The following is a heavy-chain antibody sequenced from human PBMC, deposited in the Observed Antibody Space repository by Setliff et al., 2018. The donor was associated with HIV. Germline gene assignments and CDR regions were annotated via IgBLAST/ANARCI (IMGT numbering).Heavy chain of an antibody. CDR3: ARDKTGDLWYFDS. D-gene: IGHD7-27*01. J-gene: IGHJ4*02. V-gene: IGHV1-8*02. Sequence: ASVKVSCKASGYTLTSYEINWVRQATGQGLEWMGWMNPNSGDTGYAQKFQGRVTMTRNTSISTAFMELSSLRSEDTAVYYCARDKTGDLWYFDSWGQGTLATVSS. CDR2: MNPNSGDT. CDR1: GYTLTSYE.